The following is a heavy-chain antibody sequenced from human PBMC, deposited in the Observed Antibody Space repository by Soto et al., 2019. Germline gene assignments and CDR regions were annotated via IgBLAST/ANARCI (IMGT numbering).Heavy chain of an antibody. J-gene: IGHJ5*02. CDR2: ISGSGTIT. Sequence: EVQLLESGGGLVQPGGSLRLSCAASGFPFSSRAMSWVRQAPGKGLEWVSAISGSGTITYYADSVKGRFTISRDTSKNPLYLQMTSLRADDTAVYYCAEWARYCSGADGRAWGQGTLVTVSS. CDR3: AEWARYCSGADGRA. D-gene: IGHD2-15*01. V-gene: IGHV3-23*01. CDR1: GFPFSSRA.